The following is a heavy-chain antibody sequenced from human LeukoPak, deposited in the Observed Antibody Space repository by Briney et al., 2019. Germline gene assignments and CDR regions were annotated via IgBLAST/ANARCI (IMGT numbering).Heavy chain of an antibody. D-gene: IGHD2-21*01. CDR2: VYHTGST. V-gene: IGHV4-59*01. J-gene: IGHJ3*02. CDR1: GGSFNIYY. CDR3: AREVVATAAFDI. Sequence: SQTLSLTCTVSGGSFNIYYWTWIRQPPGKGLEWIGYVYHTGSTNYNPSLKSRVTMAVDTSKNQFSLKLSSVTAADTALYYCAREVVATAAFDIWGQGTTVTVSS.